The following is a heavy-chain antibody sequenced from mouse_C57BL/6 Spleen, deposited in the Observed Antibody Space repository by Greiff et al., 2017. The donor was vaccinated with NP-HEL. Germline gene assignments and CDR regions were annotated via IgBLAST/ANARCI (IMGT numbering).Heavy chain of an antibody. CDR3: ASYGHFDY. CDR1: GFTFSSYA. V-gene: IGHV5-4*01. CDR2: ISDGGSYT. D-gene: IGHD1-1*01. Sequence: EVQLVESGGGLVKPGGSLKLSCAASGFTFSSYAMSWVRQTPEKRLEWVATISDGGSYTYYPDNVKGRFTISRDNAKNNLYLQMSHLKSEDTAMYYCASYGHFDYWGQGTTLTVSS. J-gene: IGHJ2*01.